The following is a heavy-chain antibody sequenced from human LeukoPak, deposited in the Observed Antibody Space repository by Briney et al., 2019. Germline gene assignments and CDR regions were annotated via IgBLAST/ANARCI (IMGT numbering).Heavy chain of an antibody. J-gene: IGHJ4*02. D-gene: IGHD3-9*01. CDR1: GFTFSSYW. CDR3: ARGSYYDILTGYYEKLFDY. Sequence: PGGSLRLSCAASGFTFSSYWMHWVRQAPGKGLVWVSRINSDGSSTSYADSVKGRFTISRDNAKNSLYLQMNSLRAEDTALYYCARGSYYDILTGYYEKLFDYWGQGTLVTVSS. V-gene: IGHV3-74*01. CDR2: INSDGSST.